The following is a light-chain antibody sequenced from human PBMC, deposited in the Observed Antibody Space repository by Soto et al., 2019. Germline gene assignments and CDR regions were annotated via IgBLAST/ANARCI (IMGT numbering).Light chain of an antibody. CDR2: AAS. V-gene: IGKV1-27*01. CDR3: QKYYSAHET. CDR1: QGISSY. J-gene: IGKJ1*01. Sequence: DIQMTQSPSSLSASVGDRVTITCRASQGISSYLAWYQQKPGKVPKVLIYAASTLQSGVPSRLSGSGSGTEFTLTINSLQTKDVATYYCQKYYSAHETFGQGNKVEIK.